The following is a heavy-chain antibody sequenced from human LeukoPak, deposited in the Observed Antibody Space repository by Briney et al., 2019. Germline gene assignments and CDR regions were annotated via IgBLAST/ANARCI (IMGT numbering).Heavy chain of an antibody. V-gene: IGHV3-48*02. CDR3: ARDRDSGDYTAAPGDY. Sequence: GGSLRLSCVVSGFTFNRCWMNWVRQAPGKGLEWISYISSSGSTINYADSVKGRFTISRDSAKNSLYLQMNSLRDEDTAVYYCARDRDSGDYTAAPGDYWGQGTLVTVSS. CDR2: ISSSGSTI. CDR1: GFTFNRCW. D-gene: IGHD4-17*01. J-gene: IGHJ4*02.